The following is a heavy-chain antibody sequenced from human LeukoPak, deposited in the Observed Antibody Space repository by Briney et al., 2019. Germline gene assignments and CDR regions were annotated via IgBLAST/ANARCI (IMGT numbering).Heavy chain of an antibody. D-gene: IGHD5/OR15-5a*01. CDR2: IYSGGST. J-gene: IGHJ4*02. CDR1: GFTVSSNY. Sequence: PGGSLRLSCAASGFTVSSNYMSWVRQAPGMGLEWVSVIYSGGSTYYADSVKGRFAISRDNSKNTLYLQMNSLRTEDTAVYYCAKFPPVSITLSTTDYWGQGTLVTVSS. CDR3: AKFPPVSITLSTTDY. V-gene: IGHV3-53*05.